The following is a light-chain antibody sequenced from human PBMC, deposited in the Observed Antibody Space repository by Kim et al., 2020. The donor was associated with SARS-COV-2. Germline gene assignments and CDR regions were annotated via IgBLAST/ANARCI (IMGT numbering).Light chain of an antibody. CDR2: SSN. J-gene: IGLJ3*02. CDR1: NSNTGRKP. CDR3: ARWDDSLSGRGV. V-gene: IGLV1-44*01. Sequence: RGTSSCSGSNSNTGRKPVAAYQRGPGTAPQLLFYSSNRQPSRVPDRFSGSKSGTSASRAISGLQSEDEADYYCARWDDSLSGRGVCGGGTQLTVL.